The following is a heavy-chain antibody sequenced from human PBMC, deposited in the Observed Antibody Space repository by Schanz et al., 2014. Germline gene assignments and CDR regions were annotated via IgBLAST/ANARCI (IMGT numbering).Heavy chain of an antibody. D-gene: IGHD3-22*01. V-gene: IGHV3-66*01. CDR1: GFTVSSNH. CDR3: ARVHHYDPSGWGYFDY. Sequence: EGQLAESGGGLVQPWGSLRLSCAVSGFTVSSNHMSWVRQAPGKGLEWVSVIYSGIGAYYADSVKDRFTVSRDNSKNTVYLQMNRLRAEDTAVYYCARVHHYDPSGWGYFDYWGQGALVTVSS. CDR2: IYSGIGA. J-gene: IGHJ4*02.